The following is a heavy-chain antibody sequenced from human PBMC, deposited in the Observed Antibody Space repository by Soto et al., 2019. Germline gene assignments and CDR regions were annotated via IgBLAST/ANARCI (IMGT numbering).Heavy chain of an antibody. V-gene: IGHV1-2*02. CDR2: INPKSGAT. CDR3: ARADHYYDFWSGYLDYFDF. D-gene: IGHD3-3*01. CDR1: GYTFTGYY. J-gene: IGHJ4*02. Sequence: QVQLVQSGAEVKEPGASVKVSCKASGYTFTGYYMHWVRQAPGQGPEWMGWINPKSGATNSAQRFQGRVTMTSDTSISTAYMEVSSLRSDDTAVYYCARADHYYDFWSGYLDYFDFWGQGTLVTVSS.